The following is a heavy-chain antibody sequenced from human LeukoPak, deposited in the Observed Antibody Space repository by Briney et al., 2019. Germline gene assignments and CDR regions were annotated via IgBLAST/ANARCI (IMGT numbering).Heavy chain of an antibody. Sequence: SETQSLTCSVYGGSITAYYWSWIRQPPGKGLEWIEEINHSRGTKYNPSLESRVTILLDASKNEFSLNLNSVTAADTAVYYCAREDYYFDSWGQGTLVTVSS. J-gene: IGHJ4*02. CDR2: INHSRGT. CDR1: GGSITAYY. CDR3: AREDYYFDS. V-gene: IGHV4-34*01.